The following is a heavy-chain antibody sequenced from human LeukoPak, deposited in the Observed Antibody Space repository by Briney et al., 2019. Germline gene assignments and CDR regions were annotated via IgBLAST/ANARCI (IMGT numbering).Heavy chain of an antibody. CDR3: ARGVSGNYYDSSGYDY. Sequence: SVKVSCKASGGTFSSYAMSWVRQAPGQGLEWMGGIIPIFGTANYAQKFQGRATITADESTSTAYMELSSLRSEDTAVYYCARGVSGNYYDSSGYDYWGQGTLVTVSS. V-gene: IGHV1-69*01. D-gene: IGHD3-22*01. CDR1: GGTFSSYA. CDR2: IIPIFGTA. J-gene: IGHJ4*02.